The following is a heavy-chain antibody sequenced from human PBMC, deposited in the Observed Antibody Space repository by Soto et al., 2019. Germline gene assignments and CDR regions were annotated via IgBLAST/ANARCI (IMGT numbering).Heavy chain of an antibody. CDR3: TRHAIIPKLQYGMDV. D-gene: IGHD1-1*01. J-gene: IGHJ6*02. CDR2: LFYRGNT. V-gene: IGHV4-59*01. Sequence: SETLSLTCTVSGGSISGYYWIWIRQPPGKGLEWIGYLFYRGNTLYNPSLQSRVTISVDTSKNQFFLGLTSVTAADTAVYYCTRHAIIPKLQYGMDVWGQGASVTVSS. CDR1: GGSISGYY.